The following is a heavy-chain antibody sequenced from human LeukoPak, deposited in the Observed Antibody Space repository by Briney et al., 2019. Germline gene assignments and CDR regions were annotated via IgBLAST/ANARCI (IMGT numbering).Heavy chain of an antibody. J-gene: IGHJ4*02. Sequence: PSETLSLTCAVYGGSFSGYYWSWIRQPPGKGLERIGEINHSGSTNYSPSLKSRVTISVDTSKNQFSLKLSSVTAADTAVYYCARGGGVGGWGYNGRRYYFDYWGQGTLVTVSS. V-gene: IGHV4-34*01. CDR2: INHSGST. D-gene: IGHD1-1*01. CDR1: GGSFSGYY. CDR3: ARGGGVGGWGYNGRRYYFDY.